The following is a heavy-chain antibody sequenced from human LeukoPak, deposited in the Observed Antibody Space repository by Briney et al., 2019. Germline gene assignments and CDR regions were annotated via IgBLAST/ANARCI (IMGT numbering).Heavy chain of an antibody. V-gene: IGHV1-18*01. CDR2: ISAYNGNR. J-gene: IGHJ4*02. D-gene: IGHD2-2*01. CDR1: GYIFTNYG. Sequence: GASVKVSCKASGYIFTNYGISWVRQAPGQGLEWMGWISAYNGNRDYAQKFQGRVTMTTDTSTSTAYMELRSLRSDDTAVYYCARVEAYCSRSSCYDYWGQGTLVTVSS. CDR3: ARVEAYCSRSSCYDY.